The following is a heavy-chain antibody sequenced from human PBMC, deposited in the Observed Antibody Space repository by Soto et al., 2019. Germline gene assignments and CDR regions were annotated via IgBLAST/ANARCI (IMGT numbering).Heavy chain of an antibody. CDR2: VSAYSGNT. Sequence: ASVKVSCKPSGYTFTTNGMSWVRQVPGQGLEWMGWVSAYSGNTNYAQKIQGRVTMTTDSSTSTAYMELGSLRSDDTAVYFCARDVNYRFDSWGQGTLVTVSS. D-gene: IGHD4-4*01. J-gene: IGHJ4*02. V-gene: IGHV1-18*01. CDR1: GYTFTTNG. CDR3: ARDVNYRFDS.